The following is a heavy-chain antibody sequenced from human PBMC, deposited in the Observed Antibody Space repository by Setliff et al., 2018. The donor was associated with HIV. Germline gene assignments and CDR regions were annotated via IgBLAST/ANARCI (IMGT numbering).Heavy chain of an antibody. CDR2: IYHTGST. V-gene: IGHV4-4*02. J-gene: IGHJ6*03. CDR1: GGSISSFNW. Sequence: PSETLSLTCTVSGGSISSFNWWSWVRQSPGKGLEWIGEIYHTGSTNYSPSLKSRVTISVDKSKNQFSLKLSSVTAADTAVYYCARDGPLEGSYRYYYYYMDVWGKGTTVTVSS. D-gene: IGHD3-10*01. CDR3: ARDGPLEGSYRYYYYYMDV.